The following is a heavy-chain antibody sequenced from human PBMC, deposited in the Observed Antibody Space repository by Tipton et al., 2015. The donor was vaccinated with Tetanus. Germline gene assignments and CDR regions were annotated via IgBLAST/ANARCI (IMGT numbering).Heavy chain of an antibody. D-gene: IGHD3-3*01. CDR3: ARANYEFPKKGPFDS. Sequence: LSLTCTVSDESISSSSYYWGWIRHHPGRGLEWIASISNSGTSYNNPSFRSRVTISVDTSKNQFSLKLNSVTAADTAVYYCARANYEFPKKGPFDSWGQGALVIVSS. CDR2: ISNSGTS. CDR1: DESISSSSYY. J-gene: IGHJ4*02. V-gene: IGHV4-39*01.